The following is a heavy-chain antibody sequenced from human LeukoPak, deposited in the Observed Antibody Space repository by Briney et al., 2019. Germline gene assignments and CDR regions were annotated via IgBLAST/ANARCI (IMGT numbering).Heavy chain of an antibody. Sequence: PSQTLSLTCTVSGGSISSGDYYWSWIRQPPGKGLEWIGYIYYSGSTYYNPSLKSRVTISVDTSKNQFSLKLSSVTAADTAVYYCARADGGYYYPLDYWGQGTQVTVSS. D-gene: IGHD3-22*01. CDR1: GGSISSGDYY. CDR3: ARADGGYYYPLDY. J-gene: IGHJ4*02. V-gene: IGHV4-30-4*01. CDR2: IYYSGST.